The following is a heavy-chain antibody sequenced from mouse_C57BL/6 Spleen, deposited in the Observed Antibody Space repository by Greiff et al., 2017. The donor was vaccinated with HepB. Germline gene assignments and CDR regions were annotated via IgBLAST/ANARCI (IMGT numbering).Heavy chain of an antibody. CDR1: GFTFSDYG. CDR2: ISSGSSTI. J-gene: IGHJ3*01. D-gene: IGHD1-1*01. V-gene: IGHV5-17*01. CDR3: ARGDYGSSYRFAY. Sequence: EVKLMESGGGLVKPGGSLKLSCAASGFTFSDYGMHWVRQAPEKGLEWVAYISSGSSTIYYAETVKGRFTISRDNAKNTLFLQMTSLRSEDTAMYYCARGDYGSSYRFAYWGQGTLVTVSA.